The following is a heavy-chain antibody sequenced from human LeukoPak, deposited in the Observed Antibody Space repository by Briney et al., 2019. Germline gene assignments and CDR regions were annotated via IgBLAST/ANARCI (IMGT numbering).Heavy chain of an antibody. D-gene: IGHD2-2*01. CDR2: FGGSGGTT. J-gene: IGHJ6*04. Sequence: PGGSLRLSCAASGFTFSTYGMSWVRQAPGEGLEWVSSFGGSGGTTYYADSVKGRFTIYRDNPKSALYLQMNSLRAEDTAVYYCARYCSSISCYPAHYGMDVWGKGTTVTVSS. CDR1: GFTFSTYG. CDR3: ARYCSSISCYPAHYGMDV. V-gene: IGHV3-23*01.